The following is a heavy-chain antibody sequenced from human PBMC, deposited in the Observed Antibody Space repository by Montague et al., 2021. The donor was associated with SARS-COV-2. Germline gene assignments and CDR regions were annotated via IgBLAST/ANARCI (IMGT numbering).Heavy chain of an antibody. Sequence: TLSLTCTVSGGSISSGGYYWSWIRQHPGKGLEWIGYIYYSGSTYYNPSLKSRVTISVDTSKNQFSLKLSSVTAADTAVYYCARAATITMIVVVIDAFDIWAQGKMVTAS. CDR3: ARAATITMIVVVIDAFDI. CDR2: IYYSGST. V-gene: IGHV4-31*03. J-gene: IGHJ3*02. D-gene: IGHD3-22*01. CDR1: GGSISSGGYY.